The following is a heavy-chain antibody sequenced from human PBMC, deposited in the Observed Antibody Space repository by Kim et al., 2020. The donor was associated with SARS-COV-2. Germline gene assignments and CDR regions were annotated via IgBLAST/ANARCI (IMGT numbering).Heavy chain of an antibody. D-gene: IGHD1-26*01. CDR2: ISYDGSNK. V-gene: IGHV3-30-3*01. J-gene: IGHJ4*02. Sequence: GGSLRLSCAASGFTFSSYAMHWVRQAPGKGLEWVAVISYDGSNKYYADSVKGRFTISRDNSKNTLYLQMNSLRAEDTAVYYCARETIVGATEFDYWGQGTLVTVSS. CDR3: ARETIVGATEFDY. CDR1: GFTFSSYA.